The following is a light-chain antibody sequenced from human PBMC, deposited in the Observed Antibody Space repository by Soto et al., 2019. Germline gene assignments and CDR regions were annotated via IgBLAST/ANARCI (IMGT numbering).Light chain of an antibody. V-gene: IGKV1-39*01. CDR2: AAS. J-gene: IGKJ5*01. CDR1: QSISSY. Sequence: DIQMTQSPYSLSASVGDRVTITCRASQSISSYLNWYQQKPGKAPKLLIYAASSLQSGVPSRFSGGGSGTDFTLTISSLQPEDFATYYCQQTYSTQITFGQGTRLEIK. CDR3: QQTYSTQIT.